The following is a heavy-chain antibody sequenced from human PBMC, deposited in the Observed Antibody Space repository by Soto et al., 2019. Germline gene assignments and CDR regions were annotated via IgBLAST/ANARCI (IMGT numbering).Heavy chain of an antibody. V-gene: IGHV3-48*03. CDR3: ARGTSTAYYFVHY. CDR2: ITYSGNTI. CDR1: GFSFSSYE. J-gene: IGHJ4*01. D-gene: IGHD3-22*01. Sequence: GGSLRLSCIASGFSFSSYEMNWVRQAPGKGLEWVSYITYSGNTIYYADSVKGRFTISRDNAENSLSLQMNSLRAEDTAIDYYARGTSTAYYFVHYWGHGPLVTVS.